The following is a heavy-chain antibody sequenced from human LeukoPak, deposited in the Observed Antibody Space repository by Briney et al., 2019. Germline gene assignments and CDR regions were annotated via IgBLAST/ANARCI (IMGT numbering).Heavy chain of an antibody. Sequence: PSETLSLTCTVSGGSISSSSYYWGWIRQPPGKGLEWIGSIYYSGSTYYNPSLKSRVTISVDTSKNQFSLKLSSVTAADTAVYYCALLLAEVVVPAAPRDYWGQGTLVTVSS. D-gene: IGHD2-2*01. CDR1: GGSISSSSYY. CDR3: ALLLAEVVVPAAPRDY. CDR2: IYYSGST. V-gene: IGHV4-39*07. J-gene: IGHJ4*02.